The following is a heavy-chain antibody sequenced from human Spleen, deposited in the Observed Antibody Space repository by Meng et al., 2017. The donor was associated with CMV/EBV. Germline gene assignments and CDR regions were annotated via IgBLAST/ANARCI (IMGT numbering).Heavy chain of an antibody. CDR2: ISSSSSKI. CDR3: AREGREGAFSY. J-gene: IGHJ4*02. V-gene: IGHV3-21*01. CDR1: GFTLSSYG. D-gene: IGHD1-26*01. Sequence: LSCAASGFTLSSYGMNWVRQAPGKGLEWVSSISSSSSKIYYADSVKGRFTISRDNAKNSLYLQMNSLRAEDTAVYYCAREGREGAFSYWGQGTLVTVSS.